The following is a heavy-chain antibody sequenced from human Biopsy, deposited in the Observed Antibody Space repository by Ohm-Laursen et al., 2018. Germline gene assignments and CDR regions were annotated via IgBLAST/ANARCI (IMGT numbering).Heavy chain of an antibody. V-gene: IGHV1-46*01. D-gene: IGHD5-24*01. Sequence: ASVKVSCKASGNTFATYHIHWVRQAPGQGPEWMGVISPSGATTSSSQKFQGRITMTRDTSTGTVYMDLNSLGSEDTAVYYCARAGVGSDGTDSYYYGMDVWGPGTTVTVSS. J-gene: IGHJ6*02. CDR3: ARAGVGSDGTDSYYYGMDV. CDR1: GNTFATYH. CDR2: ISPSGATT.